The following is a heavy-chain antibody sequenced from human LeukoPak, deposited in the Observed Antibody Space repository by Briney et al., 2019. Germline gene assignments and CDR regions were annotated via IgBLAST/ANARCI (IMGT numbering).Heavy chain of an antibody. Sequence: GGSLRLSCAVSGFTFSSYTMNWVRQAPGKGLQYVSDISSNGGSTYYADSVKGRFTISRDNSKNTLYLQMGSLRAEDMAVYYCARAKAYFFDYWGQGTLVTVSS. V-gene: IGHV3-64*02. CDR3: ARAKAYFFDY. J-gene: IGHJ4*02. CDR2: ISSNGGST. CDR1: GFTFSSYT.